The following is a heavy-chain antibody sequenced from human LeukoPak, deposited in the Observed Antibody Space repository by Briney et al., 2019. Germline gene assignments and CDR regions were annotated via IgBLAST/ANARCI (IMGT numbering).Heavy chain of an antibody. Sequence: PGGSLRLSCAASGFTFSSYSMNWVRQAPGKGLEWVSSISSSSSYIYYADSVKGRFTISRDNAKNSLYLQMNSLRAEDTAVYYCARAPDMIVVVMYFDYWGQGTLVTVSS. CDR2: ISSSSSYI. V-gene: IGHV3-21*01. D-gene: IGHD3-22*01. CDR3: ARAPDMIVVVMYFDY. CDR1: GFTFSSYS. J-gene: IGHJ4*02.